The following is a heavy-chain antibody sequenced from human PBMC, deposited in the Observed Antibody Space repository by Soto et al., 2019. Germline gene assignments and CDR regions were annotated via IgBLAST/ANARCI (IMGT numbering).Heavy chain of an antibody. CDR3: AKFAGSGWYVYYFDY. CDR1: GYTFNSFG. V-gene: IGHV3-23*01. D-gene: IGHD6-19*01. J-gene: IGHJ4*02. Sequence: SCKASGYTFNSFGSSCVRQAPGKGLEWVSAISGSGGSTYYADSVKGRFTISRDNSKNTLYLQMNSLRAEDKAVYYCAKFAGSGWYVYYFDYWGQGTLVTVSS. CDR2: ISGSGGST.